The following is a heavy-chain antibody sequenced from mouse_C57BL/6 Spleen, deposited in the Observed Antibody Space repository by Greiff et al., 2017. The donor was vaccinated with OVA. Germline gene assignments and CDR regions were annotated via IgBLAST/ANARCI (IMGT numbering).Heavy chain of an antibody. Sequence: DVQLQESGPGLVKPSQSLSLTCSVTGYSITSGYYWNWIRQFPGNKLEWMGYISYDGSNNYNPSLKNRISITRDTSKNQFFLKLNSVTTEDTATYYCARGDGNYEDYWGQGTTLTVSS. CDR3: ARGDGNYEDY. D-gene: IGHD2-1*01. CDR1: GYSITSGYY. J-gene: IGHJ2*01. CDR2: ISYDGSN. V-gene: IGHV3-6*01.